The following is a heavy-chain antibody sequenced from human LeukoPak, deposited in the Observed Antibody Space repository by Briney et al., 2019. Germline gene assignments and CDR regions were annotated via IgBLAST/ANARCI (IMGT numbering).Heavy chain of an antibody. J-gene: IGHJ4*02. Sequence: PSETLSLTCTVSGDSISSYYWSWIRQPPGEGLEWIGYIYSSGITNYTPSLKSRVTISTDTSKNQLSLQLTSVTAADTAVYYCARRGNQFDYWGQGTLVTVPS. CDR3: ARRGNQFDY. V-gene: IGHV4-4*09. CDR2: IYSSGIT. D-gene: IGHD1-14*01. CDR1: GDSISSYY.